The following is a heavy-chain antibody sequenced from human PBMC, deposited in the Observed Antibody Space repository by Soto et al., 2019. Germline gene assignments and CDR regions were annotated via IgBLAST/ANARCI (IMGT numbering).Heavy chain of an antibody. Sequence: PGGSLRLCCAASGFTFSSYGMHWVRQAPGKGLEWVAVIWYDGSNKYYADSVKGRFTISRDNSKNTLYLQMNSLRAEDTAVYYCARDRDSSGWDDAFDIWGQGTMVTVSS. D-gene: IGHD6-19*01. V-gene: IGHV3-33*01. CDR2: IWYDGSNK. CDR3: ARDRDSSGWDDAFDI. J-gene: IGHJ3*02. CDR1: GFTFSSYG.